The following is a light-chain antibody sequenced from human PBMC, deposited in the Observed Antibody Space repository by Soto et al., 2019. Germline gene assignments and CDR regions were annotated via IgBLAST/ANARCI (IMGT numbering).Light chain of an antibody. V-gene: IGKV3-15*01. CDR3: QPYNNWPLT. J-gene: IGKJ4*01. Sequence: EIVMTQSPATLSVSPGERATLSCRASQSVSSNLAWYQQKPGQAPSLLIYGASTRATGTPARFSGSRSGAEFTLTINSLQSEDFAVYYCQPYNNWPLTFGGGTKVEIK. CDR2: GAS. CDR1: QSVSSN.